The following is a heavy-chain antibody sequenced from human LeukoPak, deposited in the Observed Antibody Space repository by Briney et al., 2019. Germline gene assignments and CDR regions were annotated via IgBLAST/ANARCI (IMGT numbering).Heavy chain of an antibody. CDR1: GGSISSSSYY. Sequence: PSETLSLTCTVSGGSISSSSYYWGWIRQPPGKGLEWIGSIYYSGSTYYHPSLKRRVTIPVDTSKNHSSLKLNSVTPADTAVYYCARGKGLHHYWGQGTLVTVSS. J-gene: IGHJ4*02. V-gene: IGHV4-39*07. CDR2: IYYSGST. D-gene: IGHD5-24*01. CDR3: ARGKGLHHY.